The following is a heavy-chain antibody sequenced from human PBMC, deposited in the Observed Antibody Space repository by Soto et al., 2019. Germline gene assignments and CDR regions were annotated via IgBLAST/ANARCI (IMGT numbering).Heavy chain of an antibody. CDR2: IYYSEKT. CDR1: GGSISSGGYY. CDR3: ARALTGIANTLYYFDH. D-gene: IGHD6-13*01. J-gene: IGHJ4*02. V-gene: IGHV4-31*03. Sequence: TSETLSLTCTVSGGSISSGGYYWSWIRQHPGKGLEWIGYIYYSEKTYYNPSLKSRVTISVDTSKNQFSLKLSSVTAADTAVYYCARALTGIANTLYYFDHWGQGARVTVSS.